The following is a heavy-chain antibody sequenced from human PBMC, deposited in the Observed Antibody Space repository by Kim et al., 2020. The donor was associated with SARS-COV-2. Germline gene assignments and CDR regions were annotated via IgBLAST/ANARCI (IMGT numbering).Heavy chain of an antibody. CDR2: INHSGST. D-gene: IGHD5-12*01. Sequence: SETLSLTCAVYGGSFSGYYWSWIRQPPGKGLEWIGEINHSGSTNYNPSLKSRVTISVDTSKNQFSLKLSSVTAADTAVYYCARGATFDPWGQGTLVTVSS. CDR3: ARGATFDP. CDR1: GGSFSGYY. V-gene: IGHV4-34*01. J-gene: IGHJ5*02.